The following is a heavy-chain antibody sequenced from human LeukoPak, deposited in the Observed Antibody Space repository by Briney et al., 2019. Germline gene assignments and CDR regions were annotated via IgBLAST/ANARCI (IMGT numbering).Heavy chain of an antibody. V-gene: IGHV4-4*07. D-gene: IGHD1-26*01. CDR3: ASTSREWELPLTH. CDR2: IYTSGST. J-gene: IGHJ4*02. CDR1: GGSISSYY. Sequence: PSETLSLTCTVSGGSISSYYWSWIRQPAGKGLEWIERIYTSGSTNYNPSLKSRVTMSVDTSKNQFSLKLSSVTAADTAVYYCASTSREWELPLTHWGQGTLVTVSS.